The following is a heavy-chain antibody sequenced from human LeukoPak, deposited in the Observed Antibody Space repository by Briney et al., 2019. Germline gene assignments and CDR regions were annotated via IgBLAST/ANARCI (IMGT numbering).Heavy chain of an antibody. D-gene: IGHD2-2*01. CDR1: GFSFSSYT. V-gene: IGHV3-23*01. J-gene: IGHJ4*02. Sequence: GGSLRLSCAVSGFSFSSYTMSWVRQAPGKGLEWVSAISGSGGSTYYADCVKGRFTISRDTSKNTLFLQMNSLRAEDTAVYYCAKDLGHCSSFSCPFDYWGQGTLVTVSS. CDR3: AKDLGHCSSFSCPFDY. CDR2: ISGSGGST.